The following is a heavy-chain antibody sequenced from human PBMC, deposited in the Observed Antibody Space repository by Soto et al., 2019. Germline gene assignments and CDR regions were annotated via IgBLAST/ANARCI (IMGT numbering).Heavy chain of an antibody. CDR1: GFTFSSYG. Sequence: QVQLVESGGGVVQPGRSLRLSCAASGFTFSSYGMHWVRQAPGKGLEWVAVISYDGSNKYYADSVKGRFTISRDNSKNTLYQQINSLRAEDTAVYYCAKDGTMIVVAHLIDYWGQGTLVTVSS. J-gene: IGHJ4*02. D-gene: IGHD3-22*01. V-gene: IGHV3-30*18. CDR3: AKDGTMIVVAHLIDY. CDR2: ISYDGSNK.